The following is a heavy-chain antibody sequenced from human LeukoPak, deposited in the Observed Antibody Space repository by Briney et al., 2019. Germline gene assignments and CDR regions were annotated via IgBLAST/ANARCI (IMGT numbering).Heavy chain of an antibody. CDR1: GGSISSGDYY. CDR2: IYYSGST. V-gene: IGHV4-30-4*01. J-gene: IGHJ4*02. Sequence: PSQTLPLTCTVSGGSISSGDYYWSWIRQPPGKGLEWIGYIYYSGSTYYNPSLKSRVTISADTSTNQFSLNLSSVTAADTAVYYCARDGGDYGGNSGTYYFDYWGQGTLVTVSS. CDR3: ARDGGDYGGNSGTYYFDY. D-gene: IGHD4-23*01.